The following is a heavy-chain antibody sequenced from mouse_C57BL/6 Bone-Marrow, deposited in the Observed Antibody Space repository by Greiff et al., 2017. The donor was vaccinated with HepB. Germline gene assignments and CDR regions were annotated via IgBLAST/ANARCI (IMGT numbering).Heavy chain of an antibody. V-gene: IGHV1-7*01. CDR2: INPSSGYT. Sequence: QVQLKESGAELAKPGASVKLSCKASGYTFTSYWMHWVKQRPGQGLEWIGYINPSSGYTKFNQKFKDKATLTADKSSSTAYMQLSSLTYEDSAVYYCARSFYGYDDAWFAYWGQGTLVTVSA. J-gene: IGHJ3*01. CDR3: ARSFYGYDDAWFAY. D-gene: IGHD2-2*01. CDR1: GYTFTSYW.